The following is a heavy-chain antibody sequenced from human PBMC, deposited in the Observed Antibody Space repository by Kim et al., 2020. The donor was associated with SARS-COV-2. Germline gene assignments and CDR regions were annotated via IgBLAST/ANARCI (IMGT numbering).Heavy chain of an antibody. D-gene: IGHD3-10*01. V-gene: IGHV3-33*06. CDR2: IWYDGSHK. J-gene: IGHJ3*01. Sequence: GGSLRLSCAASEIKFSNYGMHWVRQAPGKGLEWVAVIWYDGSHKYHADSVKGRFTVSRDNIKNILYLQMNNLRAEDTAVYYCAKDRRATYGAGTYYRPGAFDVWGQGTMVTFSS. CDR1: EIKFSNYG. CDR3: AKDRRATYGAGTYYRPGAFDV.